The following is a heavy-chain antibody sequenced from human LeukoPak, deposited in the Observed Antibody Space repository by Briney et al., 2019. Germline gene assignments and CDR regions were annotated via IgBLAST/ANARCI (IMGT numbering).Heavy chain of an antibody. D-gene: IGHD2-2*01. V-gene: IGHV4-4*02. CDR1: GASISSNKW. J-gene: IGHJ6*02. CDR3: ARERSRARGYYGLDV. Sequence: SGTLSLTCDVSGASISSNKWWNWVRQAPGKGLEWIGDIHDSGSITYNPSLTSRVTISLDKYKTQFSLNLTAVTAADTAVYFCARERSRARGYYGLDVWGQGTTVTVSS. CDR2: IHDSGSI.